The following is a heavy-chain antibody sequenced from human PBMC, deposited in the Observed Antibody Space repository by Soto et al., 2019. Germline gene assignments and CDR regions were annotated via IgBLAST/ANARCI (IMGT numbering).Heavy chain of an antibody. CDR1: GFTFSSYA. CDR3: RGVVVLAAATNNWFDP. CDR2: ISGSGGST. Sequence: EVQLLESGGGLVQPGGSLRLSCAASGFTFSSYAMNWVRQAPGKGLEWVSVISGSGGSTYYADSVQGRFTISRDNSKHTLYLQLNSLRAKDTAVYYCRGVVVLAAATNNWFDPWGQGTLVTVSS. D-gene: IGHD2-2*01. V-gene: IGHV3-23*01. J-gene: IGHJ5*02.